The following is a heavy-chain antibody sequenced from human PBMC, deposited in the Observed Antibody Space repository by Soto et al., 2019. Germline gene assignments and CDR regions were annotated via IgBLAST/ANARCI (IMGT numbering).Heavy chain of an antibody. D-gene: IGHD3-3*01. CDR1: GYAFTSYG. V-gene: IGHV1-18*01. CDR3: ARGYVVFWSGYYRTPTLFDY. J-gene: IGHJ4*02. CDR2: ISAYNGNT. Sequence: ASVKVSCKASGYAFTSYGISWVRQAPGQGLEWMGWISAYNGNTNYAQKLQGRVTMTTDTSTSTAYMELRSLRSDDTAVYYCARGYVVFWSGYYRTPTLFDYWGKGPLVTVPS.